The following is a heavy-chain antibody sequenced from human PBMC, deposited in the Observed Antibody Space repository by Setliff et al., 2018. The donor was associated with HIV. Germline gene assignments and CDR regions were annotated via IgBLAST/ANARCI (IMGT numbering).Heavy chain of an antibody. CDR1: GYTFTGYY. CDR2: INPNSGGT. Sequence: ASVKVSCKASGYTFTGYYMHWVRQAPGQGLEWMGRINPNSGGTNYPQKFQGRVTMTRDTSISTVYMELSRLRSDDTAVYYCARVEYYYDSSGYYYDYWGQGTLVTVSS. J-gene: IGHJ4*02. V-gene: IGHV1-2*06. D-gene: IGHD3-22*01. CDR3: ARVEYYYDSSGYYYDY.